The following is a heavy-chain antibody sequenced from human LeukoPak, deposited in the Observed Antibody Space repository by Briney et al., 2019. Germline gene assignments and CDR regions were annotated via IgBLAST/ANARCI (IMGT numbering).Heavy chain of an antibody. J-gene: IGHJ3*02. CDR2: IYTSGST. CDR3: ARDTHYYDSSGYYGAAFDI. V-gene: IGHV4-4*07. D-gene: IGHD3-22*01. Sequence: SETLSLTCTVSGGSISTYHWSWIRQPAGKGLEWIGRIYTSGSTNYNPSLKSRVTMSVDTSKNQFSLKLSSVTAADTAVYYCARDTHYYDSSGYYGAAFDIWGQGTMVTVSS. CDR1: GGSISTYH.